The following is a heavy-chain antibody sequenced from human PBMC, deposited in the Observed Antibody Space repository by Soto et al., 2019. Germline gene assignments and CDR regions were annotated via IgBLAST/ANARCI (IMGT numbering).Heavy chain of an antibody. CDR2: ISSRSSTI. CDR3: ARLYSNYEGYYYYYRDV. CDR1: GFTFSSYS. D-gene: IGHD4-4*01. V-gene: IGHV3-48*01. J-gene: IGHJ6*03. Sequence: EVQLVESGGGLVQPGGSLRLSCAASGFTFSSYSMNWVRQAPGKGLEWVSYISSRSSTIYYADSVKGRFTISRDNAKNSLYLQMNSLRAEDTAVYYCARLYSNYEGYYYYYRDVWGKGTTVTVSS.